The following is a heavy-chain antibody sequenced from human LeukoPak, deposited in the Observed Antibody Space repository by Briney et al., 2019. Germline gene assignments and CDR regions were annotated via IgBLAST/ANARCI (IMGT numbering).Heavy chain of an antibody. V-gene: IGHV1-46*01. J-gene: IGHJ5*02. CDR3: ARYDGDSSGFDSNWFDP. CDR1: GYTFTSYY. Sequence: EASVKVSCKASGYTFTSYYMHWVRQAPGQGLEWMGIINPSGGSTSYAQKFQGRVTITADKSTSTAYMELSSLRSEDTAVYYCARYDGDSSGFDSNWFDPWGQGTLVTVSS. D-gene: IGHD3-22*01. CDR2: INPSGGST.